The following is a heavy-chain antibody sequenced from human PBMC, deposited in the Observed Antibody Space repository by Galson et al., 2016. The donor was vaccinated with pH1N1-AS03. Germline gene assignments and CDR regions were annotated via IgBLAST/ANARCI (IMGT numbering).Heavy chain of an antibody. CDR2: INYVGST. J-gene: IGHJ3*01. CDR3: ARIRGRRRLNLMPGVMYGFDL. Sequence: LSLTCAIYRGSFSNYYWTWIRQPPGKGLEWIGEINYVGSTNYNPSFNSRVPISVDTSKMQFSLSLSSVTAADTAVYFCARIRGRRRLNLMPGVMYGFDLWGEGSTVIVSS. D-gene: IGHD3-16*01. CDR1: RGSFSNYY. V-gene: IGHV4-34*01.